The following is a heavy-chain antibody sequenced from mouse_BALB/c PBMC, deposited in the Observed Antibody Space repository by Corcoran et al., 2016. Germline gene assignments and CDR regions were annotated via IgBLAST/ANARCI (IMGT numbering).Heavy chain of an antibody. V-gene: IGHV14-1*02. CDR1: GFNIKDYY. Sequence: EVQLQQSGAELVRPGALVKLSCKASGFNIKDYYMHWVKQRPEQGLEWIGWFDPENGNTIYDPKFQGKASITADTSSNTAYLQLSSLTSEDTAVYYCARGRPWFAYWGQGTLVTVSA. J-gene: IGHJ3*01. CDR2: FDPENGNT. CDR3: ARGRPWFAY.